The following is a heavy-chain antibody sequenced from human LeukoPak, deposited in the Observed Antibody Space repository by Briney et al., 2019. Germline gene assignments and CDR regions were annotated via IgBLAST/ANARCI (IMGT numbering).Heavy chain of an antibody. CDR2: ISGSGDST. CDR3: AKGRPGAYWYFDL. V-gene: IGHV3-23*01. J-gene: IGHJ2*01. CDR1: GFTFSSYA. Sequence: GGSLRLSCAASGFTFSSYAMSWVRQAPGKGLEWVSAISGSGDSTYYADSVKGRFTISSDNSKNTLYLQMNSLRAEDTAVYYCAKGRPGAYWYFDLWGRGTLVTVFS.